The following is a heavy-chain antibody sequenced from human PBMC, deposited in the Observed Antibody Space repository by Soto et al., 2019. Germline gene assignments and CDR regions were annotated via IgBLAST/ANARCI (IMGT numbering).Heavy chain of an antibody. J-gene: IGHJ6*03. CDR1: GYSFTSYW. CDR3: ARHLKQPHREGYYYYMDV. Sequence: GESLKISCKGSGYSFTSYWIGWVRQMPGKGLEWMGIIYPGDSDTRYSPSFQGQVTISADKSISTAYLQWSSLKASDTAMYYCARHLKQPHREGYYYYMDVWGKGTTVTVSS. D-gene: IGHD6-13*01. V-gene: IGHV5-51*01. CDR2: IYPGDSDT.